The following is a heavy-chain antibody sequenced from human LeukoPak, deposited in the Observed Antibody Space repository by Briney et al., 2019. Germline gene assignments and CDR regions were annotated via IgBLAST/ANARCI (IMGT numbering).Heavy chain of an antibody. J-gene: IGHJ6*03. D-gene: IGHD6-13*01. CDR2: IWSDGKIE. CDR1: GFTFSNYD. V-gene: IGHV3-30*02. Sequence: PGGSLRLSCAASGFTFSNYDMHWVRQSPGKGLEWLSLIWSDGKIEQYAASVEGRITISRDNSKNTVYLQMNSLRGEDTAVYYSAKDPGTATRGFHMDVWGKGTRVTVSS. CDR3: AKDPGTATRGFHMDV.